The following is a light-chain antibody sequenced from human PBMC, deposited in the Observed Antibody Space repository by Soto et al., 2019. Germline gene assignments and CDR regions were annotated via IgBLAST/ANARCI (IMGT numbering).Light chain of an antibody. CDR2: GAS. Sequence: EIVLTQSPGTLSLSPRERATLSCRASQSVNDNYLAWYQHKPGQAPRLLIYGASSRAPGIPDRFSGSGSGTDFTLTISRLEPEDFAIYYCRQYAASPRTFGQGTQVEVK. CDR1: QSVNDNY. J-gene: IGKJ1*01. CDR3: RQYAASPRT. V-gene: IGKV3-20*01.